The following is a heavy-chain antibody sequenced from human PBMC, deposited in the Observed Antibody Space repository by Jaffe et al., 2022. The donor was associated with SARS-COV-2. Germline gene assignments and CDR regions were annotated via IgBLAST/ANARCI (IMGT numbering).Heavy chain of an antibody. V-gene: IGHV1-2*02. J-gene: IGHJ6*02. CDR2: INPNSGGT. CDR3: ARWAPFWSGYYTGAVHYYGMDV. Sequence: QVQLVQSGAEVKKPGASVKVSCKASGYTFTGYYMHWVRQAPGQGLEWMGWINPNSGGTNYAQKFQGRVTMTRDTSISTAYMELSRLRSDDTAVYYCARWAPFWSGYYTGAVHYYGMDVWGQGTTVTVSS. CDR1: GYTFTGYY. D-gene: IGHD3-3*01.